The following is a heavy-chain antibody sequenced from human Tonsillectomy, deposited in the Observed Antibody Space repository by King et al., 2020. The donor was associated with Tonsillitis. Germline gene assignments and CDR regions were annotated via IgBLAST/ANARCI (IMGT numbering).Heavy chain of an antibody. D-gene: IGHD4-17*01. CDR2: IYHRESP. CDR3: ARDAGDYGMDV. J-gene: IGHJ6*02. Sequence: QLQESGSGLVKPSQTLSLTCAVSGGSITSGGYSWSWIRQPPGKGLEWIGYIYHRESPYYNPSLKSRVTISIDRSNNHLSLNLSSDTAADTAVYYCARDAGDYGMDVWGQGTTVTVSS. V-gene: IGHV4-30-2*01. CDR1: GGSITSGGYS.